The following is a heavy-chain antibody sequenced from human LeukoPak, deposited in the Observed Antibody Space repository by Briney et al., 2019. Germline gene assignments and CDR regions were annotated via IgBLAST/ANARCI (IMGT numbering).Heavy chain of an antibody. V-gene: IGHV3-20*04. D-gene: IGHD2-15*01. CDR2: INWNGGST. Sequence: GGSLRLSCAASGFTFDDYGMSWVRQAPGKGLEWVSGINWNGGSTGYADSVKGRFTISRDNSKNTLYLQMNSLRAEDTAVYYCARNGANCSGGSCYFYYFDYWGQGTLVTVSS. CDR1: GFTFDDYG. J-gene: IGHJ4*02. CDR3: ARNGANCSGGSCYFYYFDY.